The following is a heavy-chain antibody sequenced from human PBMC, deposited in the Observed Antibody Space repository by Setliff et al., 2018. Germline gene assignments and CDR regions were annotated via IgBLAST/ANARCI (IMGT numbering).Heavy chain of an antibody. Sequence: SETLSLTCTVSGGSISSDSDYWSWIRQSAGKGLEWIGRIYASGSTEYNPSLGSRVTISVDTSRNQFSLNLSSVTAADTAVYYCARLGGSSTSGGFYYFYYYMDVWGKGTTVTVSS. J-gene: IGHJ6*03. CDR1: GGSISSDSDY. D-gene: IGHD2-2*01. CDR3: ARLGGSSTSGGFYYFYYYMDV. V-gene: IGHV4-61*02. CDR2: IYASGST.